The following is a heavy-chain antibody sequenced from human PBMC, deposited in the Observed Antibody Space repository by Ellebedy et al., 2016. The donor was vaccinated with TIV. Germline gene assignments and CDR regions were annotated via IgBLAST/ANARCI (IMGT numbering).Heavy chain of an antibody. Sequence: GESLKISXEASGVTLNSYAMTWVRQAPGKGLEWVSAISGSSGSTYHADSVKGRFTISRDNSKDTLYLQMNSLRAEDTAVYYCARRGRGAVGFDYWGQGTLVTVSS. CDR3: ARRGRGAVGFDY. CDR1: GVTLNSYA. J-gene: IGHJ4*02. CDR2: ISGSSGST. V-gene: IGHV3-23*01. D-gene: IGHD1-26*01.